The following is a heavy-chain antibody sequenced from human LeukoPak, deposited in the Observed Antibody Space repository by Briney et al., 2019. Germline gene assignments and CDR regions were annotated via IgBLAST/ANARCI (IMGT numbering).Heavy chain of an antibody. V-gene: IGHV4-34*01. J-gene: IGHJ4*02. CDR3: ASLNYYDSSGFH. CDR2: INHSGST. CDR1: GGSFSGYY. Sequence: SETLSLTCAVYGGSFSGYYWSWIRQPPGKGLEWIGEINHSGSTYYNPSLKSRVTISVDTSKNQFSLKLSSVTAADTAVYYCASLNYYDSSGFHWGQGTLVTVSS. D-gene: IGHD3-22*01.